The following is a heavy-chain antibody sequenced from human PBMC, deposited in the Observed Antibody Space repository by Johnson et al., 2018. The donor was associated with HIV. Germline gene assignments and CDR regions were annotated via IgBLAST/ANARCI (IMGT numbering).Heavy chain of an antibody. V-gene: IGHV3-11*04. J-gene: IGHJ3*02. D-gene: IGHD2-21*02. Sequence: QVQLVESGGGLVKPGGSLRLSCAASGFTFSDYYMSWIRQAPGKGLEWVSYISSSGSTIYYADSVKGRGTTSRANAKNSLYLQMNSLRAEDTAVYYCARAAYCGGDCYSGSRLDAFDIWGQGTMVTVSS. CDR3: ARAAYCGGDCYSGSRLDAFDI. CDR1: GFTFSDYY. CDR2: ISSSGSTI.